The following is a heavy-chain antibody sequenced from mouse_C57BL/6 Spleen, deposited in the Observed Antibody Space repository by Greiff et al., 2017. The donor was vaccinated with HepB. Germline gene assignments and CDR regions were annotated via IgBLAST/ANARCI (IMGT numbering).Heavy chain of an antibody. CDR2: IYPRSGNT. V-gene: IGHV1-81*01. D-gene: IGHD3-2*02. CDR1: GYTFTSYG. Sequence: QVQLQQSGAELARPGASVKLSCKASGYTFTSYGISWVKQRTGQGLEWIGEIYPRSGNTYYNEKFKGKATLTADKSSSTAYKELRSLTSEDSAVYFCARSEDSSGYPFDYWGQGTTLTVSS. J-gene: IGHJ2*01. CDR3: ARSEDSSGYPFDY.